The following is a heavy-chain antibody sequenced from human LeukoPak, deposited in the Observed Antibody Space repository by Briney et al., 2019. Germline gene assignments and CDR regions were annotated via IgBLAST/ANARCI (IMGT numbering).Heavy chain of an antibody. CDR1: GFTFSSFS. CDR3: ARDIGIAVAGTLYYYYYGMDV. D-gene: IGHD6-19*01. Sequence: GRSLRLSCAATGFTFSSFSMHWVRQAPGKGLEWVAVISYDGSNKYYADSVKGRFAISRDNSKNTLYLQMNSLGAEDTAVYYCARDIGIAVAGTLYYYYYGMDVWGQGTTVTVSS. CDR2: ISYDGSNK. J-gene: IGHJ6*02. V-gene: IGHV3-30*03.